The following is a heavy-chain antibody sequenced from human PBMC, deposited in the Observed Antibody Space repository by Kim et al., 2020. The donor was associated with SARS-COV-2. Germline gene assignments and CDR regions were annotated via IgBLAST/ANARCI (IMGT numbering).Heavy chain of an antibody. J-gene: IGHJ6*02. CDR3: ARDRKSVWGSGYYYYGMDV. CDR2: IYYSGST. D-gene: IGHD7-27*01. Sequence: SETLSLTCTVSGGSISSGGYYWSWIRQHPGKGLEWIGYIYYSGSTYYNPSLKSRVTISVDTSKNQFSLKLRSVTAADTAVYYCARDRKSVWGSGYYYYGMDVWGQGTTVTVSS. CDR1: GGSISSGGYY. V-gene: IGHV4-31*03.